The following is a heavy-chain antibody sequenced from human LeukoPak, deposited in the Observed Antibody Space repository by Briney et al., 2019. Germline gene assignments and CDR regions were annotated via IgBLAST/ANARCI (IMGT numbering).Heavy chain of an antibody. Sequence: SETLSLTCSVSGYSIRGDYWWGWIRQPPGKGLEWIGTLYHTGTTSYNPSLEGRVTMSVDTSQNQFSLRLTSVTAADTAVYYCARGPRGFGHLLYHFDYWGQGTLVTVSS. CDR1: GYSIRGDYW. CDR3: ARGPRGFGHLLYHFDY. CDR2: LYHTGTT. J-gene: IGHJ4*02. V-gene: IGHV4-38-2*02. D-gene: IGHD3-10*01.